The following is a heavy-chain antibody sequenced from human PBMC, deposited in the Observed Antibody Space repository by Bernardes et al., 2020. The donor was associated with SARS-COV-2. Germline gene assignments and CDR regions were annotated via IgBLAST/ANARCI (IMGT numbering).Heavy chain of an antibody. V-gene: IGHV3-7*01. CDR1: GFTFSSYW. D-gene: IGHD3-10*01. CDR2: IKQDGSEK. Sequence: GVLRLSCAASGFTFSSYWMSWVRQAPGKGLEWVANIKQDGSEKYYVDSVKGRFTISRDNAKNSLYLQMNSLRAEDTAVYYCARDRCGVYCGMDVWGQGTTVTVSS. J-gene: IGHJ6*02. CDR3: ARDRCGVYCGMDV.